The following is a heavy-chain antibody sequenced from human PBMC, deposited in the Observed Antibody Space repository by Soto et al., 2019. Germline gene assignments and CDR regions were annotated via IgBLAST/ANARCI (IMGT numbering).Heavy chain of an antibody. CDR2: IIPIFGTA. J-gene: IGHJ6*02. V-gene: IGHV1-69*13. Sequence: SVKVSCKASGGTFSSYAISWVRQAPGQGLEWMGGIIPIFGTANYAQKFQGRVTITADESTSTAYMELSSLRSDDSAVYYCARRGLTGGTYDYYFGLDVWGQGTTVTVSS. D-gene: IGHD3-9*01. CDR3: ARRGLTGGTYDYYFGLDV. CDR1: GGTFSSYA.